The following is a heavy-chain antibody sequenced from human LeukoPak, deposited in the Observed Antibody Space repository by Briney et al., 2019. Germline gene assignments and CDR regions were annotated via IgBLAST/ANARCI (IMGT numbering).Heavy chain of an antibody. CDR2: ISGSGGYT. J-gene: IGHJ2*01. Sequence: PGGSLRLSCAASGFIFSSYAMSWVRQAPGKGLEWVSAISGSGGYTYYADSVKGRFTISRDNSKNTLYLQMNSLRAEDTAVYYCAKDTASSWWYFDPWGRGTLVTVSS. CDR1: GFIFSSYA. V-gene: IGHV3-23*01. CDR3: AKDTASSWWYFDP. D-gene: IGHD5-18*01.